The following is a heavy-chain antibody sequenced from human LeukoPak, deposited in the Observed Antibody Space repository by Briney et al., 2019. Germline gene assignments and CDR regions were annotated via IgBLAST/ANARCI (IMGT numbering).Heavy chain of an antibody. V-gene: IGHV3-30*02. CDR1: GFIFSNYD. Sequence: PGGSLRLSCAASGFIFSNYDMYWVRQAPGKGLEWVAFIRFDGSYKFYADSVKGRFTISRDNSKNTLYLQMNSLRAEDTAVYYCAKERKLLPFDCWGQGTLVTVS. J-gene: IGHJ4*02. CDR3: AKERKLLPFDC. D-gene: IGHD4-23*01. CDR2: IRFDGSYK.